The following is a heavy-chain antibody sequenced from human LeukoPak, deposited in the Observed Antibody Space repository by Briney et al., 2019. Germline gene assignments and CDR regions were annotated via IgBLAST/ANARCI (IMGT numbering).Heavy chain of an antibody. D-gene: IGHD3-22*01. CDR2: ISYNGRNK. CDR1: GFSFSNYA. Sequence: GGSLRLSCAASGFSFSNYAIHWVRQAPGKGLEWVALISYNGRNKYYADSVKGRFTISRDNSKNTLYLQMNSLRAEDTAVYYCARDRGSSGYFDYWGQGTLVTVSS. J-gene: IGHJ4*02. CDR3: ARDRGSSGYFDY. V-gene: IGHV3-30*14.